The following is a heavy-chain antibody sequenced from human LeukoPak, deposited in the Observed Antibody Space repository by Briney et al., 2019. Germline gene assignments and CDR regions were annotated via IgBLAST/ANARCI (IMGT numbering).Heavy chain of an antibody. D-gene: IGHD1-1*01. CDR2: ISAYNGNT. Sequence: ASVKVSCKASGYTFTSYGISWVRQAPGQGLEWMGWISAYNGNTNYAQKLQGRVTMTTDTSTSTAYMELRSLRSDDTAVYYCARDLKVEPPNYYYYMDVWGKGTTVTVSS. V-gene: IGHV1-18*01. CDR1: GYTFTSYG. J-gene: IGHJ6*03. CDR3: ARDLKVEPPNYYYYMDV.